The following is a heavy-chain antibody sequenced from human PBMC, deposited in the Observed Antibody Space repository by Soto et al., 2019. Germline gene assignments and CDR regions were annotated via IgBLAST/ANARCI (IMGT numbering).Heavy chain of an antibody. Sequence: ASVKVSCKASGYTFTSYGISWVRQAPGQGLEWMGWISAYNGNTNYAQKLQGRVTMTTDTSTSTAYMELRSLRSDDTAVYYCARDDIVVVPAAMPAGNYYYYGMDVWGQGTTVTVSS. J-gene: IGHJ6*02. CDR2: ISAYNGNT. V-gene: IGHV1-18*01. CDR3: ARDDIVVVPAAMPAGNYYYYGMDV. CDR1: GYTFTSYG. D-gene: IGHD2-2*01.